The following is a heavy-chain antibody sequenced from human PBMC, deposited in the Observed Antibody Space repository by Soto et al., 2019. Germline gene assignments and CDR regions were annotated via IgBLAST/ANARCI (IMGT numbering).Heavy chain of an antibody. D-gene: IGHD3-3*01. CDR1: GFTFSSYG. CDR2: ISYDGSNK. Sequence: GGSLRLSCAASGFTFSSYGMHWVRQAPGKGLEWVAVISYDGSNKYYADSVKGRFTISRDNSKNTLYLQMNSLRAEDTAVYYCAKDRNIGGGVVIFSDWGQGPLVTVSS. J-gene: IGHJ4*02. V-gene: IGHV3-30*18. CDR3: AKDRNIGGGVVIFSD.